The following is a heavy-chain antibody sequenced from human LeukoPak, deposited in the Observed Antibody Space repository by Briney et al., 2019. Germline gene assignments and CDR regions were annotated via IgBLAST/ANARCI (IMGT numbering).Heavy chain of an antibody. CDR3: ARGSYGYLGGGFDY. V-gene: IGHV3-53*01. J-gene: IGHJ4*02. Sequence: QPGGSLRLSCAASGFTVSSNCMSWVRQAPGKGLEWVSVIYSGGSTYYADSVKGRFTISRDNSKNTLYLQMNSLRAEDTAVYYCARGSYGYLGGGFDYWGQGTLVTVSS. CDR2: IYSGGST. CDR1: GFTVSSNC. D-gene: IGHD5-18*01.